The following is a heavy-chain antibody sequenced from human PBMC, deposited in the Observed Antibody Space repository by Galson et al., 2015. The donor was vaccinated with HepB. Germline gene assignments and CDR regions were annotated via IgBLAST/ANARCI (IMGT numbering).Heavy chain of an antibody. CDR1: GFSLSTNGMC. Sequence: PALVKPTQTLTLTCTFSGFSLSTNGMCVSWIRQPPGKALEWLALIDWDDDKDYNTSLKTRLTISKDTSKNQVVLTMTNMDPVDTATYYCARILGGSSGGRGMDVWGQGTTVTVSS. CDR2: IDWDDDK. J-gene: IGHJ6*02. CDR3: ARILGGSSGGRGMDV. V-gene: IGHV2-70*01. D-gene: IGHD2-15*01.